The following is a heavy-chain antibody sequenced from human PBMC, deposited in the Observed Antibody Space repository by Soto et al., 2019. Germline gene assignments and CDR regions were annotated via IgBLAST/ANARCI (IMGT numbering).Heavy chain of an antibody. CDR3: AKEARVRSPAGDCFDY. D-gene: IGHD2-21*01. CDR2: ISAYNGNT. CDR1: GYTFTTYY. J-gene: IGHJ4*02. Sequence: ASVKVSCKASGYTFTTYYLHWVRQAPGQDLEWMGWISAYNGNTNYAQKLQGRVTMTTDTSTSTAYMELRSLRSDDTAVYYCAKEARVRSPAGDCFDYWAQGTLVTVSS. V-gene: IGHV1-18*04.